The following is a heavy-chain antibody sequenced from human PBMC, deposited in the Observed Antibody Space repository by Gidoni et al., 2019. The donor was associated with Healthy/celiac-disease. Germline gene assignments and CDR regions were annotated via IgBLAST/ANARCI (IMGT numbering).Heavy chain of an antibody. J-gene: IGHJ4*02. CDR1: GFTFSSYA. D-gene: IGHD3-3*01. Sequence: EVQLLESGGGLVQPGGSLRLSCAASGFTFSSYAMSWVRQAPGKGLEWVSAISGSGGSTYYADSVKGRFTISRDNSKNTLYLQMNSLRAEDTAVYYCAKDLGWAIFGVSSIFDYWGQGTLVTVSS. CDR3: AKDLGWAIFGVSSIFDY. V-gene: IGHV3-23*01. CDR2: ISGSGGST.